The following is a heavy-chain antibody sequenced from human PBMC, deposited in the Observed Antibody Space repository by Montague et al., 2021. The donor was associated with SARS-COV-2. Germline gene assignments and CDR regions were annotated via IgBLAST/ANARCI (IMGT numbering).Heavy chain of an antibody. V-gene: IGHV3-30*04. CDR1: GFTFSGYA. J-gene: IGHJ6*02. D-gene: IGHD2-2*01. CDR3: ARAASQLPASWDRACDYYGVDV. CDR2: ISYDGSNK. Sequence: SLRLSCAASGFTFSGYAMYWVRQAPGKGLEWVSVISYDGSNKYYADSVKGRFTISRDNTKNTLYLQMNSLRAEDTAVYYCARAASQLPASWDRACDYYGVDVWGQGTTVTVSS.